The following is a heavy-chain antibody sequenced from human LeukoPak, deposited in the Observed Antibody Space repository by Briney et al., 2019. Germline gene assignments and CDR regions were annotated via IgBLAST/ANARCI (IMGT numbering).Heavy chain of an antibody. V-gene: IGHV4-59*01. CDR1: GGSISSYY. J-gene: IGHJ4*02. CDR2: IYYSGST. Sequence: SETLSLTCTVSGGSISSYYWSWIRQPPGKGLEWIGYIYYSGSTNYNPSLTSRVTISVDTSKNQSSLKLSSVTAADTAVYYCARSGFYGDYTFYYWGQGTLVTVSS. D-gene: IGHD4-17*01. CDR3: ARSGFYGDYTFYY.